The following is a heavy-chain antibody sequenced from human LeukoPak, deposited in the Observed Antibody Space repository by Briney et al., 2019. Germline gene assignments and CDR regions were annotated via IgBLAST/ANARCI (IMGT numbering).Heavy chain of an antibody. V-gene: IGHV1-2*06. D-gene: IGHD1-26*01. J-gene: IGHJ4*02. CDR3: ARLRGSYYRAFDY. Sequence: ASVKVSCKASGYTFTGYYMHWVRQAPGQGLEWMGRINPNRGGTNYAQKFQGRVTMTRDTSISTAYMELSRLRSDATAVYYCARLRGSYYRAFDYWGQGTLVTVSS. CDR1: GYTFTGYY. CDR2: INPNRGGT.